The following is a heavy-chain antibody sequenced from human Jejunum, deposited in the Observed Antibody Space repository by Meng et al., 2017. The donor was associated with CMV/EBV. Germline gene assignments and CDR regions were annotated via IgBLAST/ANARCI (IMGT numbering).Heavy chain of an antibody. D-gene: IGHD1-1*01. CDR3: ALGRLATGWYYFDY. CDR1: GYGFTSYA. J-gene: IGHJ4*02. CDR2: INTNTGNP. Sequence: GLLVQLGSELKNPGASVKVSCKASGYGFTSYAMNWVRQAPGQGLEWMGWINTNTGNPTYAQGFTGRFVFSLDTSVSTAYLQISSLKAEDTAVYYCALGRLATGWYYFDYWGQGTLVTVSS. V-gene: IGHV7-4-1*02.